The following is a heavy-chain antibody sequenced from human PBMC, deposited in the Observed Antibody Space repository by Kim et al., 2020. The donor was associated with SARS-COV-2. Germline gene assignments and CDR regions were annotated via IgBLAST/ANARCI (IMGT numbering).Heavy chain of an antibody. Sequence: GGSLRLSCAASGFTFSDYYMIWIRQAPGKGLEWVSYISLSSNTIYYADSVKGRFTISRDNAKNSLYLQMNSLRAEDTAVYYCARGSMTRVTFADYWGQGTLVTVSS. CDR3: ARGSMTRVTFADY. CDR2: ISLSSNTI. V-gene: IGHV3-11*01. J-gene: IGHJ4*02. D-gene: IGHD4-17*01. CDR1: GFTFSDYY.